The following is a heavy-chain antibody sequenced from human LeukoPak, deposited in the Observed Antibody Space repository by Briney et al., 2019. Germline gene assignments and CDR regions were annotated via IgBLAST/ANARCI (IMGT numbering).Heavy chain of an antibody. CDR1: GFTFSSYS. J-gene: IGHJ4*02. CDR2: ISGSGGST. V-gene: IGHV3-23*01. CDR3: AKYSSGWSTVIDY. D-gene: IGHD6-19*01. Sequence: GGSLRLSCAASGFTFSSYSMNWVRQAPGKGLEWVSAISGSGGSTYYADSVKGRFTISRDNSKNTLYLQMNSLRAEDTAVYYCAKYSSGWSTVIDYWGQGTLVTVSS.